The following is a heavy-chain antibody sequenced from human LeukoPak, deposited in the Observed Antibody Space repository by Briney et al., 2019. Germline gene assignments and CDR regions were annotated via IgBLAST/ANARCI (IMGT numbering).Heavy chain of an antibody. V-gene: IGHV3-30*18. J-gene: IGHJ3*02. CDR2: ISYDGSNK. CDR1: GFTFSSYG. D-gene: IGHD2-2*01. Sequence: GRSLRLSCAASGFTFSSYGMHWVRRAPGKGLEWVAVISYDGSNKYYADSVKGRFTISRDNSKNTLYLQMNSLRAEDTAVYYCAKDYQGAAFDIWGQGTMVTVSS. CDR3: AKDYQGAAFDI.